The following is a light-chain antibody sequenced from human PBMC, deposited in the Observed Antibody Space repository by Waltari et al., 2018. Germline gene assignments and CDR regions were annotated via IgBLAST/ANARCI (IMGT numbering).Light chain of an antibody. V-gene: IGKV3-11*01. CDR2: DAS. CDR3: QQRKYWPPLT. Sequence: VLTQSPATLSLSPGERATLSCRASQSVNSYLAWYQQKPGQAPRLLIYDASNRATSIPARFSGSGSGTDFTLTISSLEPEDFAVYYCQQRKYWPPLTFGGGTKVEIK. J-gene: IGKJ4*01. CDR1: QSVNSY.